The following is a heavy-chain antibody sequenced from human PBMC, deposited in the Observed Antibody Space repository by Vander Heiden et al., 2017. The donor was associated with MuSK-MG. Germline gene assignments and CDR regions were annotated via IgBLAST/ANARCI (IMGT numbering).Heavy chain of an antibody. J-gene: IGHJ4*02. CDR3: ATTPTVTTNY. CDR2: IWYDGRKK. CDR1: GFTFSRYG. V-gene: IGHV3-33*01. Sequence: QVQLVESGGGVVQPGRSLRPSCAASGFTFSRYGMHWVRQAPGKGLEWVAVIWYDGRKKVDADSVKGRFTISRDNSKNTLYLKMKSLRAEDTAVYYCATTPTVTTNYWGQGTLVTVSS. D-gene: IGHD4-17*01.